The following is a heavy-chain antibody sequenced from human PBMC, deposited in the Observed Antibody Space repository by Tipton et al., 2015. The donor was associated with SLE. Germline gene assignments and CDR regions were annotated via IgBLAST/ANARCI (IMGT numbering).Heavy chain of an antibody. CDR2: MSYRGTT. D-gene: IGHD4-11*01. CDR3: ARFDYSNWDDY. V-gene: IGHV4-39*07. CDR1: GVSISSSSFY. J-gene: IGHJ4*02. Sequence: TLSLTCNVSGVSISSSSFYWGWIRQPPGKGLEWIGSMSYRGTTYYNPSLQSRLTMSVDTSRNQFSLKLTSVTAADTAVYFCARFDYSNWDDYWGQGTLVTVSS.